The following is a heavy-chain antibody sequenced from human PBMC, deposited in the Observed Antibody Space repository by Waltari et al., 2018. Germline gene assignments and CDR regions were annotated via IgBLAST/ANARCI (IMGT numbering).Heavy chain of an antibody. CDR1: GGSISSYY. Sequence: QVQLQESGPGLVKPSETLSLTCTVSGGSISSYYWSWIRQPPGKGLEWIGYIYYSGSTNYNPSLKSRVTISVDTSKNQFSLKLSSVTAADTAVYYCARLGYCSGGSCPAYYYYYYYMDVWGKGTTVTVSS. D-gene: IGHD2-15*01. V-gene: IGHV4-59*01. CDR2: IYYSGST. J-gene: IGHJ6*03. CDR3: ARLGYCSGGSCPAYYYYYYYMDV.